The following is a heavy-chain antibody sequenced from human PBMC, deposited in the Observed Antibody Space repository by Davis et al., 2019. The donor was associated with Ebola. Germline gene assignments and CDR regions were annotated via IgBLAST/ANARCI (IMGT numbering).Heavy chain of an antibody. CDR3: ARERYCSGGSCRGAWFDP. CDR2: IYYSGST. J-gene: IGHJ5*02. V-gene: IGHV4-31*03. Sequence: MPSETLSLTCTVSGGSISSGGYYWSWIRQHPGKGLEWIGYIYYSGSTYYNPSLKSRVTISVDTSKNQFSLKLSFVTAADTAVYYCARERYCSGGSCRGAWFDPWGQGTLVTVSS. CDR1: GGSISSGGYY. D-gene: IGHD2-15*01.